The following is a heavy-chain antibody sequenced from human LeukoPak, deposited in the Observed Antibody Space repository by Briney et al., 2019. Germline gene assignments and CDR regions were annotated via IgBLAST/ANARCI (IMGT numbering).Heavy chain of an antibody. V-gene: IGHV4-39*01. D-gene: IGHD5-12*01. CDR3: ARGRSEYSGCDLPDY. J-gene: IGHJ4*02. CDR1: GGSISSSSYY. Sequence: SETLSLTCTVSGGSISSSSYYWGWIRQPPGKGLEWIGSIYYSGSTYYNPSLKSRVTISVDTSKNQFSLKLSSVTAADTAVYYCARGRSEYSGCDLPDYWGQGTLVTVSS. CDR2: IYYSGST.